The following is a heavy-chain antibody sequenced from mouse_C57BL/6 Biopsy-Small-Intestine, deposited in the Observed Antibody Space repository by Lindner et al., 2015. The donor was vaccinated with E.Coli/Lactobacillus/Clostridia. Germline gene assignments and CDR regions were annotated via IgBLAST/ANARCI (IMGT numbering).Heavy chain of an antibody. CDR2: IYPRSGNT. V-gene: IGHV1-81*01. D-gene: IGHD4-1*01. CDR3: ARYGTRYYAMDY. CDR1: GYTFTSYG. J-gene: IGHJ4*01. Sequence: VQLQESGAELARPGASVKLSCKASGYTFTSYGISWVKQRTGQGLEWIGEIYPRSGNTYYNEKFKGKAILTADKSSSTAYMELRSLTSEDSAVYFCARYGTRYYAMDYWGQGTSVTVSS.